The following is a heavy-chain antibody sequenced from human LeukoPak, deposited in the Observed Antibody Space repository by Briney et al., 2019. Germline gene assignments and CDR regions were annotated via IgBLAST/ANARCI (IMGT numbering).Heavy chain of an antibody. V-gene: IGHV3-23*01. Sequence: PGGSLRLSCAASGFTFSSYGMSWVRQAPGKGLEWVSAISGSGGSTYYADSVKGRFTISRDNSKNTLYLQMNSLRAEDTAVYYCAKDGYDILTVLAGYYYCYMDVWGKGTTVTISS. CDR1: GFTFSSYG. CDR2: ISGSGGST. CDR3: AKDGYDILTVLAGYYYCYMDV. J-gene: IGHJ6*03. D-gene: IGHD3-9*01.